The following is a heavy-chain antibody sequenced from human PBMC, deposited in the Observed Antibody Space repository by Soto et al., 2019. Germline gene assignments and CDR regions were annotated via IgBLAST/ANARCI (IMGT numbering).Heavy chain of an antibody. Sequence: QVKLVQSGTEVKKPGASLKVSCKASGYSFATSGISWVRQAPGQGLEWTGWISVYNGNTNYEQKLHDRVTMTTYTSTTTAYLELRSLRSDDTAVYYCARAGQYYDSSGYVNWGEGTLVTVSS. CDR2: ISVYNGNT. CDR3: ARAGQYYDSSGYVN. V-gene: IGHV1-18*01. D-gene: IGHD3-22*01. CDR1: GYSFATSG. J-gene: IGHJ4*02.